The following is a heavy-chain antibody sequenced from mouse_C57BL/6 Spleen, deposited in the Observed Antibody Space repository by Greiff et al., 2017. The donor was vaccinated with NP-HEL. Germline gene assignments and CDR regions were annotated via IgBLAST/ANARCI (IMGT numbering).Heavy chain of an antibody. J-gene: IGHJ4*01. V-gene: IGHV1-42*01. D-gene: IGHD2-1*01. CDR3: AKGNGAMDD. Sequence: VQLQQSGPELVKPGASVKISCKASGYSFTGYYMNWVKQSPEKSLEWIGEINPSTGGTTYNQKFKAKATLTVDKSSSTAYMQLKSLTSEDSAVYYCAKGNGAMDDWGQGTSVTVSS. CDR2: INPSTGGT. CDR1: GYSFTGYY.